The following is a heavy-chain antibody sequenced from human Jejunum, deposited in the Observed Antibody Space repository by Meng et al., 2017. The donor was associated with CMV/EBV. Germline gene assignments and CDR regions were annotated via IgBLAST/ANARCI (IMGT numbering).Heavy chain of an antibody. CDR2: VSPNSDNA. V-gene: IGHV1-8*03. Sequence: CTASGNAFMTYDHNWVRQAPGKGVEWMGWVSPNSDNAGYAQRFQGRVTFSRNSAISTAYMEVSSLTYEDTAVYYCARLSSYNSAYGYWGQGTLVTVSS. D-gene: IGHD1-1*01. CDR1: GNAFMTYD. J-gene: IGHJ4*02. CDR3: ARLSSYNSAYGY.